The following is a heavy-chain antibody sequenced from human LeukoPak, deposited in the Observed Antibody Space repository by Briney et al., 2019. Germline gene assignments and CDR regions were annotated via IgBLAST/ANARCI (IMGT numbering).Heavy chain of an antibody. D-gene: IGHD7-27*01. CDR2: IIPILGRP. CDR3: ARVADVGIRSLDY. J-gene: IGHJ4*02. Sequence: SVSVSCKASGYTFTSYGISGVRQAPGQGGEGMGGIIPILGRPNYAQKFQGRLTITTDDSTRAAYMELNSLTSEDTAVYYCARVADVGIRSLDYWGQGTLVTVSS. V-gene: IGHV1-69*05. CDR1: GYTFTSYG.